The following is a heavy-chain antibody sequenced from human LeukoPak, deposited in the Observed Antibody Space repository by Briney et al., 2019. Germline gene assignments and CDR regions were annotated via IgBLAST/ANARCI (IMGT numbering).Heavy chain of an antibody. CDR1: GVTFSSYS. CDR2: ISSSSSYI. D-gene: IGHD6-13*01. J-gene: IGHJ5*01. CDR3: ARSIGYSSSWYDC. V-gene: IGHV3-21*06. Sequence: GGSLRLSCAASGVTFSSYSMNWVRQAPGKGLEWVSSISSSSSYIYYADSVKGRFTISRDNAKNSLYLQMNSLRAEDTAVNYCARSIGYSSSWYDCWGQGTLVTVSS.